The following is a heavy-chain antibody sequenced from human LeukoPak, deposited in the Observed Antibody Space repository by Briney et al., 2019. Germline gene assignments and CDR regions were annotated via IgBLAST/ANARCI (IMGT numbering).Heavy chain of an antibody. CDR3: ARGPYNYFDY. CDR1: GGSISSYY. CDR2: IYYSGST. J-gene: IGHJ4*02. V-gene: IGHV4-59*01. D-gene: IGHD1-14*01. Sequence: SETLSLTCTVSGGSISSYYWSWIRQPPGKGLEWIGYIYYSGSTNYNPSLKSRVTISVDTSKNQFSLKLSSVTAADTAVYYCARGPYNYFDYWGRGTLVTVSS.